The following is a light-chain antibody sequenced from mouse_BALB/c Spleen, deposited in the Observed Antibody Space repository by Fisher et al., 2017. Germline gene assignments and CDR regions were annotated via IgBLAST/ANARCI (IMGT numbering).Light chain of an antibody. Sequence: IVITQSTALMSASPGEKVTMTCSASSSVSYMYWYQQKSGTSPKRWIYDTSKLASGVPARFSGSGSGTDFTLNIHPVEEEDAATYYCQQSNEDPPTFGGGTKLEIK. CDR3: QQSNEDPPT. CDR1: SSVSY. CDR2: DTS. V-gene: IGKV4-59*01. J-gene: IGKJ1*01.